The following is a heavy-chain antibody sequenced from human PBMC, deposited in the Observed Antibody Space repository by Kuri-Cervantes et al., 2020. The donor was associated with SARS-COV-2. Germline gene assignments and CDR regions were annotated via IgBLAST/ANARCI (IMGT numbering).Heavy chain of an antibody. J-gene: IGHJ5*02. CDR1: GGSISSYY. CDR2: IYYSGST. CDR3: ARELGLTTVNWFDP. V-gene: IGHV4-59*01. Sequence: SETLSLTCTVSGGSISSYYWSWIRQPPGEGLEWIGYIYYSGSTNYNPSLKSRVTISVDTSKNQFSLKLSSVTAADTAVYYCARELGLTTVNWFDPWGQGTLVTVSS. D-gene: IGHD4-17*01.